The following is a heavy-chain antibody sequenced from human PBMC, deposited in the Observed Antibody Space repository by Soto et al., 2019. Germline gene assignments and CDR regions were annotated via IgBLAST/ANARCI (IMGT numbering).Heavy chain of an antibody. V-gene: IGHV4-31*03. Sequence: QVQLQESGPGLVKPSQTLSLTCTVSGGSISSGGYYWSWIRQHPGKGLEWIGYIYYSGSTYYNPSLKSRVTISVDTSKNQFSLKLSSVTAADTAVYYCARDRLMAASYYYYGMDVWGQGTTVTVSS. CDR2: IYYSGST. D-gene: IGHD1-26*01. J-gene: IGHJ6*02. CDR3: ARDRLMAASYYYYGMDV. CDR1: GGSISSGGYY.